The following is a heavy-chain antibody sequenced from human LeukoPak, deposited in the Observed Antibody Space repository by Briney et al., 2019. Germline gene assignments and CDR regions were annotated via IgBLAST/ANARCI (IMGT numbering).Heavy chain of an antibody. J-gene: IGHJ4*02. CDR2: IRYDGSNK. CDR1: GFTFITYD. V-gene: IGHV3-30*02. D-gene: IGHD1-1*01. CDR3: AKDGWKS. Sequence: PGGSLRLSCAASGFTFITYDMHWVRQAPGKGLEWVTFIRYDGSNKYYADSVRGRFTISRDNSKNTLYLQMNSLRAEDTAVYYCAKDGWKSWGQGTLVTVSS.